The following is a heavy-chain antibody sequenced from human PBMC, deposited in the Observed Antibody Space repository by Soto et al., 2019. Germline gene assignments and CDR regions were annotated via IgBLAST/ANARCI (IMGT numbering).Heavy chain of an antibody. Sequence: GESLKISCKGSEYSFTSYWIGWVRQMPGKGLEWMGIIYPGDSDTRYSPSFQGQVTISAVKSISTAYLQWISLKASDTAMYYCARQGFHYGFDYWGQGTLVTVSS. CDR1: EYSFTSYW. J-gene: IGHJ4*02. V-gene: IGHV5-51*01. CDR2: IYPGDSDT. CDR3: ARQGFHYGFDY. D-gene: IGHD3-10*01.